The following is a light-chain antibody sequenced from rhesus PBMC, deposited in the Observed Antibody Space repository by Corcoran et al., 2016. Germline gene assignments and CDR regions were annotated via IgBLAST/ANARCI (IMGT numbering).Light chain of an antibody. CDR1: QGISSW. Sequence: DIQMTQSPSSLSASVGDRVTITCRASQGISSWLDWYQQKPGKAPKLLIYKASSMQSGVPSRFSGSGSGTDFTLTISSLQPEDFATYYCQQYNSAPWTFGQGTKVEI. CDR2: KAS. J-gene: IGKJ1*01. V-gene: IGKV1-21*01. CDR3: QQYNSAPWT.